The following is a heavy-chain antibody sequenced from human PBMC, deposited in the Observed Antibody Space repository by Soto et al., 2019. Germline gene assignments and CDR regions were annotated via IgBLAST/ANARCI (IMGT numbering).Heavy chain of an antibody. CDR2: IIPIFGTA. J-gene: IGHJ6*02. D-gene: IGHD6-6*01. Sequence: QVQLVQSGAEVKKPGSSVKVSCKASGGTFSSYAISWVRQAPGQGLEWMGGIIPIFGTANYAQKFQGRVTITADESTSTAYRELRSLRSEDTAVYYCASPHSSSSDYYYYGMDVWGQGTTVTVSS. CDR3: ASPHSSSSDYYYYGMDV. CDR1: GGTFSSYA. V-gene: IGHV1-69*01.